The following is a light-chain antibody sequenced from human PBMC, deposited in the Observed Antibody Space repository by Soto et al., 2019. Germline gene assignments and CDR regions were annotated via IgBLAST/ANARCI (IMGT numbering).Light chain of an antibody. CDR1: SSNIGRNT. Sequence: QSVLTQPASESGTPGQRFTISCSGRSSNIGRNTVNWYQQLPGTAPQLLIYSNNPRPSGVPDRFSGSKSGTSASLAISGLQSEDEADYYCATWDDSLNGYVVFGGGTKLTVL. J-gene: IGLJ2*01. CDR2: SNN. V-gene: IGLV1-44*01. CDR3: ATWDDSLNGYVV.